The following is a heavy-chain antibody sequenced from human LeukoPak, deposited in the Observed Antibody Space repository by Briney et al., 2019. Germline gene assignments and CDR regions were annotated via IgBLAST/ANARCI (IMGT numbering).Heavy chain of an antibody. Sequence: GGSLRLSCAASGLSFSFYAMSWVRQAPGKGLEWVSSISGGGAGTYYAGSVRGRFTISRDNSKNTLYLQMNSLRAEDTALYYCAKDFVRYNIQFDYWGQGALVTVSS. CDR3: AKDFVRYNIQFDY. J-gene: IGHJ4*02. D-gene: IGHD1-1*01. CDR2: ISGGGAGT. CDR1: GLSFSFYA. V-gene: IGHV3-23*01.